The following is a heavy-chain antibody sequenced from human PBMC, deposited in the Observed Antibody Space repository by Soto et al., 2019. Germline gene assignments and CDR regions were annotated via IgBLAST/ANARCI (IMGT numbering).Heavy chain of an antibody. Sequence: GESLKISCKGSGYSFTSYWISWVRQMPGKGLEWMGRIDPSDSYTNYSPSFQGHVTISADKSISTAYLQWSSLKASDTAMYYCARRRSYGSGSPTPLPHYYYYYGMDVWGQGTTVTVSS. CDR1: GYSFTSYW. CDR2: IDPSDSYT. J-gene: IGHJ6*02. V-gene: IGHV5-10-1*01. CDR3: ARRRSYGSGSPTPLPHYYYYYGMDV. D-gene: IGHD3-10*01.